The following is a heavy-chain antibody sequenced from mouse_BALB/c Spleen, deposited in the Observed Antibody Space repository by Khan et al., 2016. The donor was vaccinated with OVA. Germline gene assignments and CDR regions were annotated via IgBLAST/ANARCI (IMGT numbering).Heavy chain of an antibody. CDR2: VSTGGSYT. V-gene: IGHV5-6*01. J-gene: IGHJ3*01. CDR1: GFTFSTYG. Sequence: EVKLLESGGDLVKPGGSLKLSCAASGFTFSTYGMSWVRQAPDKRLEWVATVSTGGSYTYYPDSVKGRFTISRDNAKNTLYLQMSGLTSEDTARFYCTRLSYYYDSEGFAYWGQGTLVTVSA. D-gene: IGHD1-1*01. CDR3: TRLSYYYDSEGFAY.